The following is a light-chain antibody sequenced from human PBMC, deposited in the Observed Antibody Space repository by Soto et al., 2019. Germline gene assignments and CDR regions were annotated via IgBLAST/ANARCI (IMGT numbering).Light chain of an antibody. J-gene: IGKJ2*01. CDR2: GAS. V-gene: IGKV3-20*01. CDR3: QQYGSSPRVYT. Sequence: EIGLTQSPGTLSLSPGERATLSCRASQSVSSSYLAWYQQKPGQAPRLLIYGASSRATGIPDRFSGSGSGTDFTLTISRLEPEDFAVYYCQQYGSSPRVYTFGKGTKLEIK. CDR1: QSVSSSY.